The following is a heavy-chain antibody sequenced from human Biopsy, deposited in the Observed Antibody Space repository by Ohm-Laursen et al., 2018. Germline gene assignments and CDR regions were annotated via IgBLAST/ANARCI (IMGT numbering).Heavy chain of an antibody. J-gene: IGHJ4*02. CDR3: ARESDSSGYYYRDY. Sequence: PPGTLSLTCAVYGGSFTGYYWSWIRQPPGKGLEWIGEINHSGSTNYNPSLKSRVTISLDTSKNQLSLKLSPVTAADTAVYYCARESDSSGYYYRDYWGQGTLVTASS. CDR1: GGSFTGYY. D-gene: IGHD3-22*01. CDR2: INHSGST. V-gene: IGHV4-34*01.